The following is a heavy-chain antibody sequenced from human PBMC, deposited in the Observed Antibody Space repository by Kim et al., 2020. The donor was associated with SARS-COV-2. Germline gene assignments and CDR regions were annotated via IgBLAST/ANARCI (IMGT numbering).Heavy chain of an antibody. CDR3: ARHTTMAGAGHY. Sequence: GESLKISCKGSRYTFTTYWIGWVRQMPGKGLEWMGIIYPGDSDTRYSPSFQGQVTISADKSISTAYLQWSSLKASDTAMYYCARHTTMAGAGHYWGQGTLVTVSS. J-gene: IGHJ4*02. CDR2: IYPGDSDT. CDR1: RYTFTTYW. D-gene: IGHD6-13*01. V-gene: IGHV5-51*01.